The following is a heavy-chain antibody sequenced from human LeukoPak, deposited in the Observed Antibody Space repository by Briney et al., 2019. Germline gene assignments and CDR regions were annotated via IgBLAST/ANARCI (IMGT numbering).Heavy chain of an antibody. J-gene: IGHJ6*03. CDR2: IYYSGST. D-gene: IGHD3-16*01. Sequence: SETLSLTCTVSGGSISSSSYYWGWIRQPLGKGLEWIGSIYYSGSTYYNPSLKSRVTISVDTSKNQFSLQLNSVTPEDTAVYYCARDLDYDLMDVWGKGTTVTVSS. CDR1: GGSISSSSYY. CDR3: ARDLDYDLMDV. V-gene: IGHV4-39*07.